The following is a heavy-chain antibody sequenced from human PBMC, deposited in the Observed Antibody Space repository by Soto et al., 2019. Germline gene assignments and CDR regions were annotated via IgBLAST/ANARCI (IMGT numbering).Heavy chain of an antibody. CDR2: IIPIFGTA. V-gene: IGHV1-69*12. CDR1: GGTFSSYA. D-gene: IGHD2-21*02. CDR3: ARDTEGTVVTPGWDWYFDL. J-gene: IGHJ2*01. Sequence: QVQLVQSGAEVKKPGSSVKVSCKASGGTFSSYAISWVRQAPGQGLEWMGGIIPIFGTAKYAQTFQGRVTITADDSTSTAHLGLTSRRSEDTAVYYCARDTEGTVVTPGWDWYFDLWGRGTLVTVSS.